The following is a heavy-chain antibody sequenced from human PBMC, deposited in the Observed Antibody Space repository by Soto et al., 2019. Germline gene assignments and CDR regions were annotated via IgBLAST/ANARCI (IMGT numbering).Heavy chain of an antibody. CDR2: ISGSGGST. J-gene: IGHJ6*02. V-gene: IGHV3-23*01. D-gene: IGHD3-22*01. Sequence: GGSLRLSCAASGFTFSSYAMSWVRQAPGKGLEWVSAISGSGGSTYYADSVKGRFTISRDNSKNTLYLQMNSLRAEDTAVYYCAKETVPGTMIVVEGYYGMDVWGQGTTVTVSS. CDR3: AKETVPGTMIVVEGYYGMDV. CDR1: GFTFSSYA.